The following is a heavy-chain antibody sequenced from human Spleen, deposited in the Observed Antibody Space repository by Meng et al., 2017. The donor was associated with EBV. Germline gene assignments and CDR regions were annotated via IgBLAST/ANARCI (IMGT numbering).Heavy chain of an antibody. D-gene: IGHD3-10*01. V-gene: IGHV4-39*07. J-gene: IGHJ4*02. CDR1: GGSLSSRTYY. Sequence: HLQRKEPGPGLVKPSETLSLTCTVSGGSLSSRTYYWGWIRQPPGKGLEWIGSMSKSGSAFYNPSLKSRISISLDTSKNQFSLKLSSVTAADTAVYYCARCGRFGEFFDYWGQGILVTVSS. CDR2: MSKSGSA. CDR3: ARCGRFGEFFDY.